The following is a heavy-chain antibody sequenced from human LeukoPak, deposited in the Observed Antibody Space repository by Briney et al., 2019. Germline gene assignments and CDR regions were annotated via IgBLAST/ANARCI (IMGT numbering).Heavy chain of an antibody. V-gene: IGHV4-39*01. Sequence: SETLSLTCTVSGGSISSSGYYWGWIRQPPGKGLEWIGSIYYSGSTYFNPSLKSRVTISVDTSKNQFSLKLSSVTAADTAVYYCARRLYGSGSYLWFDPWGQGTLVTVSS. CDR2: IYYSGST. J-gene: IGHJ5*02. CDR3: ARRLYGSGSYLWFDP. D-gene: IGHD3-10*01. CDR1: GGSISSSGYY.